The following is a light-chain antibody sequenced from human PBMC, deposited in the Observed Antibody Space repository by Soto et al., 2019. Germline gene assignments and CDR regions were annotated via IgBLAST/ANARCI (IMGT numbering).Light chain of an antibody. CDR1: QGIRNF. J-gene: IGKJ3*01. CDR2: AAS. Sequence: DIQMTQSPTSLFASVGDRVTITCRASQGIRNFVAWYQQKPGKAPKLLIYAASTLQSGVPSRFSGSGSGTDFTLTINSLQPEDVATYSCQKYSSVPVFGPGTKVGIK. V-gene: IGKV1-27*01. CDR3: QKYSSVPV.